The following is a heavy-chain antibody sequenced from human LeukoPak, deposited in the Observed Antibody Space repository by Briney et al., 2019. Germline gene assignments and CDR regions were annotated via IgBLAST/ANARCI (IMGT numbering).Heavy chain of an antibody. CDR3: ARGGPWVTGTYYFDY. Sequence: PSETLSLTCTVSGGSISSYYWSWIRQPPGKGLEWIGYIYYSGSTNYNPSLKSRVTISVDTSKNQFSLKLSSVTAADTAVYYCARGGPWVTGTYYFDYWGQGTLVTVSS. CDR2: IYYSGST. J-gene: IGHJ4*02. V-gene: IGHV4-59*01. CDR1: GGSISSYY. D-gene: IGHD1-20*01.